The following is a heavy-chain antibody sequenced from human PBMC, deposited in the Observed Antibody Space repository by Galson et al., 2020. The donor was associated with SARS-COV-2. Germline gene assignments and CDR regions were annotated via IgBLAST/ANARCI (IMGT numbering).Heavy chain of an antibody. Sequence: SETLSLTCTVSGGSISNSAYYWGWIRQPPGKGLEWIGNIYHTGSTYYNPSLKSRVTISVDTSQNQLSLRLNSVTAAETAVYYCARNPLPYIGGTFLGAFDVWGRGTMVTVSS. CDR2: IYHTGST. CDR3: ARNPLPYIGGTFLGAFDV. V-gene: IGHV4-39*01. J-gene: IGHJ3*01. D-gene: IGHD6-25*01. CDR1: GGSISNSAYY.